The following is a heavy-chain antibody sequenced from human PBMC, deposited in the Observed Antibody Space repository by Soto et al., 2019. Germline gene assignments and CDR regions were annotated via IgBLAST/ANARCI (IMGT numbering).Heavy chain of an antibody. CDR1: GGTFSSYT. D-gene: IGHD2-15*01. V-gene: IGHV1-69*02. J-gene: IGHJ3*02. CDR2: IIPILGIA. CDR3: ARSLTDIVVVVAATDAFDI. Sequence: SVKVSCKASGGTFSSYTISWVRQAPGQGLEWMGRIIPILGIANYAQKFQGRVTITADKSTSTAYMELSSLRSEDTAVYYCARSLTDIVVVVAATDAFDIWGQGTMVTVSS.